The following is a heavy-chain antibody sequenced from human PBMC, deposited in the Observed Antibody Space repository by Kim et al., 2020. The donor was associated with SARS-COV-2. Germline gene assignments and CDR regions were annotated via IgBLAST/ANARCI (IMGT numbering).Heavy chain of an antibody. J-gene: IGHJ3*02. CDR1: GFTLDDYG. D-gene: IGHD3-22*01. V-gene: IGHV3-20*01. Sequence: GGSLRLSCAASGFTLDDYGMSWVRQVPGKGLEWVSGINWNGGSTGYADSVKGRFTISRDNAKNSLHLQMNSLRAEDTALYHCARDRSPAGYYDTSGYYRPDGFDIWGQGTMVTVSS. CDR3: ARDRSPAGYYDTSGYYRPDGFDI. CDR2: INWNGGST.